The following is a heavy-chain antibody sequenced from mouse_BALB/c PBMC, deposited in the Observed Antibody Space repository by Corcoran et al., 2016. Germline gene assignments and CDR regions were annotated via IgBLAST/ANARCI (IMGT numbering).Heavy chain of an antibody. CDR3: ARGPRQLGLSDAMDY. Sequence: EVLLQQSGPELVKPGASVKIPCKASGYTFTDYNMDWVKQSHGKSLEWIGDINPNNGGTIYNQKFKGKATLTVDKSSSTAYMELRSLTSEDTAVYYCARGPRQLGLSDAMDYWGQGTSVTVSS. D-gene: IGHD3-2*01. CDR2: INPNNGGT. CDR1: GYTFTDYN. J-gene: IGHJ4*01. V-gene: IGHV1-18*01.